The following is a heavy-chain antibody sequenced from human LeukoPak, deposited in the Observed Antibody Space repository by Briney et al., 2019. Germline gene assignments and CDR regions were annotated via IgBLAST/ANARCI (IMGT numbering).Heavy chain of an antibody. CDR3: ARDRAIYDYVWGSHRYTPFDY. CDR1: GFTFSSYS. Sequence: PGGSLRLSCAASGFTFSSYSMNWVRQAPGKGLEWVSYISSSSSTIYYADSVKGRFTISRDNAKNSLYLQMNSLRAEDTAVYYCARDRAIYDYVWGSHRYTPFDYWGQGTLVTVSS. J-gene: IGHJ4*02. CDR2: ISSSSSTI. D-gene: IGHD3-16*02. V-gene: IGHV3-48*01.